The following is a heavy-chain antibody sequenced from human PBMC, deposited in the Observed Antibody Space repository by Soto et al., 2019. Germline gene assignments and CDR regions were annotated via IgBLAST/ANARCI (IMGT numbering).Heavy chain of an antibody. D-gene: IGHD3-10*01. CDR3: AKDPVRGLIVTARYYFYALDV. J-gene: IGHJ6*02. CDR1: GFTFKNFD. V-gene: IGHV3-23*01. CDR2: VSGSGSST. Sequence: EMQLLESGGGLVQPGGSLRLSCGGSGFTFKNFDMSWVRQAPGKGLEWVSAVSGSGSSTFYADSVKGRFTVSRDNSKNTLYLQMNSLRAEDTAVYYCAKDPVRGLIVTARYYFYALDVWGQGTTVTVSS.